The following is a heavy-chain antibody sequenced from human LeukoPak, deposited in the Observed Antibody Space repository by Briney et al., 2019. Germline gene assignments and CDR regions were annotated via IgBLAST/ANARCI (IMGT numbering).Heavy chain of an antibody. J-gene: IGHJ4*02. CDR2: IFWDGDK. V-gene: IGHV2-5*02. D-gene: IGHD2-15*01. CDR1: GFSINTDGVG. Sequence: SGPTLVNPTQTLTLTCTCSGFSINTDGVGVGWIRQPPGKALEWLALIFWDGDKRYNPSLKSRLTNTKDTSENQVVLTMTNMDPVDTATYYCTHSLRRGRCSGGSCYYFDYWGQGALVTVSS. CDR3: THSLRRGRCSGGSCYYFDY.